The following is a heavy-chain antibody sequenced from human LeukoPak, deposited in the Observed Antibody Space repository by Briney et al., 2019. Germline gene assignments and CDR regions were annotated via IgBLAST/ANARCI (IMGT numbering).Heavy chain of an antibody. J-gene: IGHJ3*02. V-gene: IGHV1-2*02. CDR2: INPNSGGT. D-gene: IGHD2-2*01. Sequence: ASVKVSCKASGYTFTSYGISWVRQAPGQGLEWMGWINPNSGGTNYAQKFQGRVTMTRDTSISTAYMELSRLRSDDTAVYYCARVVVPAAHDAFDIWGQGTMVTVSS. CDR3: ARVVVPAAHDAFDI. CDR1: GYTFTSYG.